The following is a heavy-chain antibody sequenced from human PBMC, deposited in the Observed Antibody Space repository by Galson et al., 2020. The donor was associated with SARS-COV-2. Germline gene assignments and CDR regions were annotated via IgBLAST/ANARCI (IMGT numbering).Heavy chain of an antibody. D-gene: IGHD3-22*01. J-gene: IGHJ3*02. Sequence: GGSLRLSCTASGVTFSTYWMSWVRQAPGKGLEWVANIKQDGSAKYYVDSVRGRFTISRDNAKNSPYLQMTSLRAEDTAVYYCARDRGLRTTYYYDGSGDPYSDIWGQGTMVTVSS. CDR2: IKQDGSAK. CDR1: GVTFSTYW. V-gene: IGHV3-7*01. CDR3: ARDRGLRTTYYYDGSGDPYSDI.